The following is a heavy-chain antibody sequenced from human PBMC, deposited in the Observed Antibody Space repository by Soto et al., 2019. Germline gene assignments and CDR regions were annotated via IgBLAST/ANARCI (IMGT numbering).Heavy chain of an antibody. J-gene: IGHJ4*02. CDR3: VYSSSIRWWYYFYY. V-gene: IGHV3-23*01. CDR1: GFTFSSYA. Sequence: GGSLRLSCAASGFTFSSYAMSWVRQAPGKGLEWVSAISGSGGSTYYADSVKGRFTISRDNSKNTLYLQMNSLRAEDTAVYYCVYSSSIRWWYYFYYWGKGTLVTVAS. D-gene: IGHD2-15*01. CDR2: ISGSGGST.